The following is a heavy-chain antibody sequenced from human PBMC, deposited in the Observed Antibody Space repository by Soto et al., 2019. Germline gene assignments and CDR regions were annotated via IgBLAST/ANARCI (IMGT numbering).Heavy chain of an antibody. CDR3: ASMIGDPVLSFDS. V-gene: IGHV4-59*01. D-gene: IGHD3-10*02. J-gene: IGHJ5*01. CDR2: IFYSGST. Sequence: QVQLQESGPGLVKPSETLSLTCTVSGGSISSYYWSWIRQPPGKGLEWIGFIFYSGSTSYNPSLKSRVTISIDTSEYQLSLKLNSVIAADTAVYYCASMIGDPVLSFDSWGQGTLVAVSS. CDR1: GGSISSYY.